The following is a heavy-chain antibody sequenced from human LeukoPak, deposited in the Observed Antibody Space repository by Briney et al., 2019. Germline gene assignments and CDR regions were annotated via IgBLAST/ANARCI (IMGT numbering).Heavy chain of an antibody. CDR1: GFTFSSYA. Sequence: RAGGSLRLSCVVSGFTFSSYAMSWVRQAPGKGLEWVSSISGSGDITYFADSVQGRFTISRDNSKNTLYLHMNSLRAEDTAVYSCAKPSYNSGWFIVSWGQGTLVTVSS. CDR2: ISGSGDIT. V-gene: IGHV3-23*01. CDR3: AKPSYNSGWFIVS. J-gene: IGHJ5*02. D-gene: IGHD6-19*01.